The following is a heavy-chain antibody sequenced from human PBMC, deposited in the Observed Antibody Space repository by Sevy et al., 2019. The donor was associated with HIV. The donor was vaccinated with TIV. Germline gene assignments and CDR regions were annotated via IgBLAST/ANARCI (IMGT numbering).Heavy chain of an antibody. V-gene: IGHV3-11*01. CDR3: ARDNYCISGDGCYGYGLDV. CDR1: GLTFSDYY. J-gene: IGHJ6*02. Sequence: GGSLRLSCSASGLTFSDYYMTWIRQAPGKGLECISYISNSGNTVYYADSVKGRFTVSRDNAKKSLYLQLNSLRDEDTAVYYCARDNYCISGDGCYGYGLDVWGQGTTVTVSS. CDR2: ISNSGNTV. D-gene: IGHD2-2*01.